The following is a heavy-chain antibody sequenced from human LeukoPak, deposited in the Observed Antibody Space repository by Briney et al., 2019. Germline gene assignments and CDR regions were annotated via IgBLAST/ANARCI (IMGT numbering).Heavy chain of an antibody. CDR2: INHSGST. CDR3: ARFPARYYYYGMDV. Sequence: SETLSLTCTVSGGSISSGGYYWSWIRQPPGKGMEWIGEINHSGSTNYNPSLKSRVTISVDTSKNQFSLKLSSVTAADTAVYYCARFPARYYYYGMDVWGQGTTVTVSS. CDR1: GGSISSGGYY. J-gene: IGHJ6*02. V-gene: IGHV4-39*07.